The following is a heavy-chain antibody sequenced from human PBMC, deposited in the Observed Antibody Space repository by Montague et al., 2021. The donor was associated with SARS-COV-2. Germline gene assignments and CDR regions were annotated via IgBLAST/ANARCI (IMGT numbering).Heavy chain of an antibody. D-gene: IGHD2-8*01. CDR2: IYYSGST. CDR3: ARLLRSCSNGVCRTYYYYAMDV. Sequence: SETLSLTCTVSGGSISGYYWSWISQSPGKGLEWIGYIYYSGSTKYNPFLESRVTVSVDRSKDQVSLKLSSVTPADTAVYYCARLLRSCSNGVCRTYYYYAMDVWGQGTTVTVSS. J-gene: IGHJ6*02. CDR1: GGSISGYY. V-gene: IGHV4-59*01.